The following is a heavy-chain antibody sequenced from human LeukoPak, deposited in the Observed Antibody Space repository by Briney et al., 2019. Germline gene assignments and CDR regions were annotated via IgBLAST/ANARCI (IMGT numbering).Heavy chain of an antibody. CDR3: ARKRTGDQGYYFDY. V-gene: IGHV4-59*01. Sequence: SETLSLTCAVYGGSFSGYYWSWIRQPPGKGLEWIGYIYYSGSTNYNPSLRSRVTISVDTSKNQFSLKLSSVTAADTAVYYCARKRTGDQGYYFDYWGQGTLVTVSS. CDR2: IYYSGST. CDR1: GGSFSGYY. J-gene: IGHJ4*02. D-gene: IGHD1-1*01.